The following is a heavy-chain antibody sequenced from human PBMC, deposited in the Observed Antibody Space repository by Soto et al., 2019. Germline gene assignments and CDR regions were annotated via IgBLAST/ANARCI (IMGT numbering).Heavy chain of an antibody. Sequence: QVQLVQSGAEVKKPESSVKVSCKAPGGTFSTYAISWVRQAPGQGLEWMGGIIPMFGTANYAQRFQDRVTITADESTNTVYMELSSLRSEDTAVYFCASGIQLGLRRINYGYSGRGQGTLVTVSS. CDR2: IIPMFGTA. J-gene: IGHJ4*02. CDR3: ASGIQLGLRRINYGYSG. D-gene: IGHD4-17*01. CDR1: GGTFSTYA. V-gene: IGHV1-69*12.